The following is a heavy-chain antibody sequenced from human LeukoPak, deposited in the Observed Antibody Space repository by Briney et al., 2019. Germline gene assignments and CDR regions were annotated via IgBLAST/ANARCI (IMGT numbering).Heavy chain of an antibody. D-gene: IGHD3-22*01. CDR1: GFTFSSYG. CDR3: AKDRGGYYDSSGYLTALDY. V-gene: IGHV3-33*06. Sequence: GTSLRLSCAASGFTFSSYGMHWVRQAPGKGLEWVALIWYEGSNKYYADSVKGRFTISRDNSKNTLYLQMNSLRAEDTAVYFCAKDRGGYYDSSGYLTALDYWGRGTLVTVSS. CDR2: IWYEGSNK. J-gene: IGHJ4*02.